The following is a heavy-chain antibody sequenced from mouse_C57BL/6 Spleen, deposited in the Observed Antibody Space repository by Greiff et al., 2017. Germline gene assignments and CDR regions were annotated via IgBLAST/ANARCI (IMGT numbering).Heavy chain of an antibody. CDR2: INPNNGGT. J-gene: IGHJ3*01. V-gene: IGHV1-22*01. Sequence: EVQLQQSGPELVKPGASVKMSCKASGYTFTDYNMHWVKQSHGKSLEWIGYINPNNGGTSYNQKFKGKATLTVNKSSSTAYMELRSLTSEDSAVYYCARWENDYDWFAYWGQGTLVTVSA. CDR1: GYTFTDYN. CDR3: ARWENDYDWFAY. D-gene: IGHD2-4*01.